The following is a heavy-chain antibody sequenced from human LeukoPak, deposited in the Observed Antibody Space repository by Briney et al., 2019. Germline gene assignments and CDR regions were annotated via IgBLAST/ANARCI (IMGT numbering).Heavy chain of an antibody. CDR2: ISYDGNIK. J-gene: IGHJ6*03. CDR1: GFTFSSYG. V-gene: IGHV3-30*19. Sequence: PGGSLRLSCAASGFTFSSYGMHWVRQAPGKGLEWVALISYDGNIKYYADSVKGRFTISRDNSKNTLSLQMNSLRPEDTAVYYCARAHLSSSSTDYMDVWSKGTTVTVSS. CDR3: ARAHLSSSSTDYMDV. D-gene: IGHD6-6*01.